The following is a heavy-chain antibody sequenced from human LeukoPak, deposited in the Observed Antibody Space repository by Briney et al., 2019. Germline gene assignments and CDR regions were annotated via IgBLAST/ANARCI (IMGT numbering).Heavy chain of an antibody. D-gene: IGHD4-11*01. V-gene: IGHV3-23*01. J-gene: IGHJ4*02. CDR2: ISDSGGST. CDR3: AKYVLADDFRPPFY. Sequence: GGSLRLSCAASGFPLSTYALTWVRQAPGKGLEWVSAISDSGGSTYYADSVKGRFTISRDNSKNTLYLQMNSLRAEDTAVYYCAKYVLADDFRPPFYWGQGTLVTVSA. CDR1: GFPLSTYA.